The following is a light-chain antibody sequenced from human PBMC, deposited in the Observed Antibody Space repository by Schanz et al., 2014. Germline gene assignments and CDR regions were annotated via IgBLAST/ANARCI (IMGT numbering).Light chain of an antibody. Sequence: DIQMTQSPSSLSASVGDRVTLTCRASQGISNYLAWYQQKPGKVPRLLIYGASTLQSGVPSRFSGSGSGTDFTLTISSLQPEDVATYYCQNYNSAPKITFGPGTKVDIK. J-gene: IGKJ3*01. CDR1: QGISNY. V-gene: IGKV1-27*01. CDR2: GAS. CDR3: QNYNSAPKIT.